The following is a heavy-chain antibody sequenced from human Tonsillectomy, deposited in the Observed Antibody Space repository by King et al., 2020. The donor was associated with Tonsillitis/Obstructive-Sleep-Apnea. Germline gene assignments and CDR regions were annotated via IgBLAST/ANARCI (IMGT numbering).Heavy chain of an antibody. CDR3: ARHESRDGYNGYFDY. V-gene: IGHV5-10-1*03. D-gene: IGHD5-24*01. J-gene: IGHJ4*02. Sequence: VQLVESGAEVKKPGESLRISCKGSGYSFTSYWINWVRQMPGKGLEWMGRIDPSDSYTNYSPSFQGHVTISADKSISTAYLQWSSLKASDTAMYYCARHESRDGYNGYFDYWGQGTLVTVSS. CDR1: GYSFTSYW. CDR2: IDPSDSYT.